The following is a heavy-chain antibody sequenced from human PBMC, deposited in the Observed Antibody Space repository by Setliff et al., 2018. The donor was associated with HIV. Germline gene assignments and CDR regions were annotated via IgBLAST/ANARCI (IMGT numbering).Heavy chain of an antibody. CDR3: ASGRGAKGGYDYFGS. CDR2: IYHVGTT. V-gene: IGHV4-34*01. Sequence: SETLSLTCAVYGGSFSDYQWSWVRQSPGKGLEWIGNIYHVGTTYYNPSLKSRVTLSVDPSKSQFSLKLTSVTAADTALYYCASGRGAKGGYDYFGSWGQGTLVTVSS. J-gene: IGHJ4*02. CDR1: GGSFSDYQ. D-gene: IGHD5-12*01.